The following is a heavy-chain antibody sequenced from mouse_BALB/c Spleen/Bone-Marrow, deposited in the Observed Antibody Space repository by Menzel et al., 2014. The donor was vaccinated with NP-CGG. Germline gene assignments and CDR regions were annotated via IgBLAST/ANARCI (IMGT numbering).Heavy chain of an antibody. V-gene: IGHV7-3*02. Sequence: EVKVVESGGGLVQPGGSLRLSCEASGFTFTDFYMNWVRQPPGKALEWSGFIRNKANGYTTEYSASVKGRFTISRDNSQSILYLQMNTLRAEDSATYYCARDVGRLLFDYWGQGTTLTVSS. J-gene: IGHJ2*01. D-gene: IGHD1-2*01. CDR2: IRNKANGYTT. CDR1: GFTFTDFY. CDR3: ARDVGRLLFDY.